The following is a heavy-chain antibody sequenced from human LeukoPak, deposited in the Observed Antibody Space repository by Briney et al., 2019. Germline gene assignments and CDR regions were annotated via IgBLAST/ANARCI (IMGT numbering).Heavy chain of an antibody. CDR2: INSGNGNT. CDR1: GYTFTGYY. Sequence: GASVKVSCKASGYTFTGYYMHWVRQAPGQRLEWMGWINSGNGNTKYSQELQGRVAINRDTSATTAYMELSSLRSDDTALYYCAREWLSSGDSHYSHWGQGTLVTVSS. V-gene: IGHV1-3*01. J-gene: IGHJ4*02. D-gene: IGHD2-15*01. CDR3: AREWLSSGDSHYSH.